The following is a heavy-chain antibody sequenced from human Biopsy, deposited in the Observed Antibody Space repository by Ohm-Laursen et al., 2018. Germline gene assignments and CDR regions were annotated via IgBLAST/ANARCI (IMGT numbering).Heavy chain of an antibody. CDR2: INPDSGGT. J-gene: IGHJ3*02. CDR3: ARVGFSSTWPPDRHDAFDI. CDR1: AYTLTEYY. D-gene: IGHD6-13*01. V-gene: IGHV1-2*02. Sequence: ASVKVSCKASAYTLTEYYLHWVRQAPGQGLEWMGWINPDSGGTNYAQKFQGRVTMTRDTSISTVQMELSSLRSDDTAVYYCARVGFSSTWPPDRHDAFDIWGQGTMVTVSS.